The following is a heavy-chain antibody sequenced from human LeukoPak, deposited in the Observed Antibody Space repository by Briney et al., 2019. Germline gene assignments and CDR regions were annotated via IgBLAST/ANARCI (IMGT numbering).Heavy chain of an antibody. CDR1: GGTFSSYA. CDR2: IIPIFGTA. Sequence: SVKVSCKASGGTFSSYAISWVRQAPGQGLEWMGGIIPIFGTANYAQKFQGRVTITADESTSTAYMELSSLRSEDTAVYYCARSTGTIGVAEYFQHWGQGTLDTVSS. J-gene: IGHJ1*01. CDR3: ARSTGTIGVAEYFQH. D-gene: IGHD1-1*01. V-gene: IGHV1-69*01.